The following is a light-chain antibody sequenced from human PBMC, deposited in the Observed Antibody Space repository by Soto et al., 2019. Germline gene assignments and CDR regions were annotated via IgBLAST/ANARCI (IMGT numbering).Light chain of an antibody. CDR2: TNN. V-gene: IGLV1-44*01. Sequence: QSVLTQPPSASATPGQRVTISCSGSNSNIGTNTVNWYQQLPGTAPRLLIYTNNQRPSGVPQRFSGSKTGTSASLAIGGLQSEDGADYYCAAWDDSLGAYGFGTGIKVTVL. CDR3: AAWDDSLGAYG. CDR1: NSNIGTNT. J-gene: IGLJ1*01.